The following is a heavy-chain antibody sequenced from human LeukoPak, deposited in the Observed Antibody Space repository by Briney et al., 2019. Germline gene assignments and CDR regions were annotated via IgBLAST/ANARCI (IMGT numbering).Heavy chain of an antibody. J-gene: IGHJ3*02. D-gene: IGHD5-24*01. CDR3: ARASRQFQDAFDI. CDR1: GITVSSNY. CDR2: IYSGGTT. V-gene: IGHV3-66*01. Sequence: GGSLRLSCAASGITVSSNYMSWVRQAPGKGLEWVSAIYSGGTTDSVDPVKGRSTISRDDSKNTLYLQMNSLRAEGTAVYYCARASRQFQDAFDIWGQGTMVTVSS.